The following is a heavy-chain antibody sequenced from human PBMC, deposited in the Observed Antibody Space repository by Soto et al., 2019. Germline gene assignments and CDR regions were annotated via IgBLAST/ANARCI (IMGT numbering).Heavy chain of an antibody. CDR1: GFTFSSYG. Sequence: GGSLRLSCAASGFTFSSYGMHWVRQAPGKGLEWVAVISYDGSNKYYADSVKGRFTISRDNSKNTLYLQMNSLRAEDTAVYYCAKDGSSWHKMGFAFDSWGQGTMVTVSS. CDR2: ISYDGSNK. J-gene: IGHJ3*02. V-gene: IGHV3-30*18. D-gene: IGHD6-13*01. CDR3: AKDGSSWHKMGFAFDS.